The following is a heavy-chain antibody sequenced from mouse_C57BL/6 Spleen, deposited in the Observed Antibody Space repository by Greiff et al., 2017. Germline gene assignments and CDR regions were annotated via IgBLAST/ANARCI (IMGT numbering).Heavy chain of an antibody. D-gene: IGHD1-1*01. CDR3: ARGYYYGSSPHAMDY. Sequence: EVQVVESGGGLVKPGGSLKLSCAASGFTFSSYAMSWVRQTPEKRLEWVATISDGGSYTYYPDNVKGRFTISRDNAKNNLYLQMSHLKSEDTAMYYCARGYYYGSSPHAMDYWGQGTSVTVSS. CDR2: ISDGGSYT. V-gene: IGHV5-4*01. J-gene: IGHJ4*01. CDR1: GFTFSSYA.